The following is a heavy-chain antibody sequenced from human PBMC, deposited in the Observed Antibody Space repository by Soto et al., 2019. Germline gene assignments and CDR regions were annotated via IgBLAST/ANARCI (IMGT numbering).Heavy chain of an antibody. CDR1: GYSFTSYW. CDR2: VYPGDSDT. V-gene: IGHV5-51*01. D-gene: IGHD5-12*01. Sequence: GESLKISCKGSGYSFTSYWIGWVRQMPGKGLEWMGIVYPGDSDTRYSPSFQGQVTISADKSISTAYLQWSSLKASDTAMYYCARLSGKPIPSYYYGMDVWGQGTTVTVSS. CDR3: ARLSGKPIPSYYYGMDV. J-gene: IGHJ6*02.